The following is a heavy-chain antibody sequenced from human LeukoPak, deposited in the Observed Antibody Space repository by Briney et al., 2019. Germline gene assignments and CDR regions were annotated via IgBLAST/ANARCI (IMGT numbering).Heavy chain of an antibody. J-gene: IGHJ4*02. CDR1: GGSISSGAYY. V-gene: IGHV4-31*03. CDR3: ASLGDTAMAVDY. D-gene: IGHD5-18*01. Sequence: SETLSLTCTVSGGSISSGAYYWSWIRQHPGKGLEWIGDISYSGSTYYNPSLKSRLTISVDTSKNQFSLKLSSVTAADTAVYYCASLGDTAMAVDYGGQGTLVTVSS. CDR2: ISYSGST.